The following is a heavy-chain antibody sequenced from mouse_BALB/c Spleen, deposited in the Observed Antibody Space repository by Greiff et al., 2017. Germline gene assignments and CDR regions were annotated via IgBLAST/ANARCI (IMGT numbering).Heavy chain of an antibody. Sequence: EVQLHQSGPELVKPGASVKVSCKASGYAFTSYNMYWVKQSHGKSLEWIGYIDPYNGGTSYNQKFKGKATLTVDKSSSTAYMHLNSLTSEDSAVYYCARDAGRGYGNYAFDCWGGGTTLTGAS. CDR2: IDPYNGGT. CDR3: ARDAGRGYGNYAFDC. D-gene: IGHD2-10*02. CDR1: GYAFTSYN. V-gene: IGHV1S135*01. J-gene: IGHJ2*01.